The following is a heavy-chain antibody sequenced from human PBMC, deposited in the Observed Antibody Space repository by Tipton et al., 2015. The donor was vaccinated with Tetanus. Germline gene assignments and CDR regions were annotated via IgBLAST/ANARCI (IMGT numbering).Heavy chain of an antibody. CDR1: GVSISGYY. D-gene: IGHD2-2*01. V-gene: IGHV4-4*07. Sequence: LRLSCDVSGVSISGYYWSWIRQPAGKGLEWIGRVDRSGTTTYNPSLKGRVTMSLDTSKNQFSLKLTSVTAADTAMYYCARGSDIVVVPGVTRADWFDPWGQGTLVTVSS. J-gene: IGHJ5*02. CDR3: ARGSDIVVVPGVTRADWFDP. CDR2: VDRSGTT.